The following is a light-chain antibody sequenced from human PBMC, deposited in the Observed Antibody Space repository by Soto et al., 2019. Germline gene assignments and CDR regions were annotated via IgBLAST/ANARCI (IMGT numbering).Light chain of an antibody. V-gene: IGKV1-39*01. J-gene: IGKJ2*01. CDR1: QGIRND. Sequence: IQLTQSPSSLSASVGDRVSITCRASQGIRNDLGWYQHKPGKAPKLLIHGASSLQSGVPSRFSGSGSGTDFTLTISSLQPEDCATYYCQQSYTTPRTFGQGTKLEI. CDR3: QQSYTTPRT. CDR2: GAS.